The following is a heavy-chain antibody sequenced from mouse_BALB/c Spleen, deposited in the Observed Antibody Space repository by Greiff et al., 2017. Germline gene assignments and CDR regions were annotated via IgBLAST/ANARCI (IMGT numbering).Heavy chain of an antibody. Sequence: QVQLKQSGAELARPGASVKLSCKASGYTFTSYWMQWVKQRPGQGLEWIGAIYPGDGDTRYTQKFKGKATLTADKSSSTAYMQLSSLASEDSAVYYCARRGDGNYGFAYWGQGTLVTVSA. V-gene: IGHV1-87*01. D-gene: IGHD2-1*01. J-gene: IGHJ3*01. CDR1: GYTFTSYW. CDR3: ARRGDGNYGFAY. CDR2: IYPGDGDT.